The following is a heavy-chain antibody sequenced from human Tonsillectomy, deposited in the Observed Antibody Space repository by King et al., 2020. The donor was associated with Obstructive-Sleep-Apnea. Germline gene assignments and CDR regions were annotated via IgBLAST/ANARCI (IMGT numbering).Heavy chain of an antibody. CDR2: IYHSGST. CDR1: GGYISSDNYY. CDR3: ASAPLHSVPPFDH. D-gene: IGHD2-15*01. V-gene: IGHV4-39*07. J-gene: IGHJ4*02. Sequence: QLQESGPGLVKPSETLSLTCTVSGGYISSDNYYWGWIRQPPGKGLEWIGNIYHSGSTNYNPSLKSRVTLSVDTSKNQFSLKLRSVSAADTALYFCASAPLHSVPPFDHWGQGTLGPVS.